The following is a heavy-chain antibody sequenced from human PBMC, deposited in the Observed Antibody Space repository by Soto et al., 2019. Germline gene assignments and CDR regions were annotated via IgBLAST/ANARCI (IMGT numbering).Heavy chain of an antibody. V-gene: IGHV1-69*01. CDR2: IVPVFGTP. J-gene: IGHJ4*02. CDR1: GGVFSNYA. Sequence: QVQLVQSGAEVKEPGSSVKVSCKVSGGVFSNYALTWVRQAPGLGLEWVGGIVPVFGTPNYAPKFRDRVTVTADESTRTGYMELSSLTSEDTAMYYCANERVGEMATGGYFDYWGQGTLVSVSS. CDR3: ANERVGEMATGGYFDY. D-gene: IGHD3-10*01.